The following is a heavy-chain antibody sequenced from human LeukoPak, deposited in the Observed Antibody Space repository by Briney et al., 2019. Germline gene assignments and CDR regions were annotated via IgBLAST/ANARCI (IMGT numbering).Heavy chain of an antibody. CDR2: ITDNGNTT. CDR3: ATLRLSDHFDY. D-gene: IGHD2-15*01. Sequence: GGSLRLSCAASGFTFSSYAMNWVRLSAGKGLEWVSAITDNGNTTYYADSVKGRFTISRDNSKNTLYLQMNSLRAEDTAVYYCATLRLSDHFDYWGQGTLVTVTS. CDR1: GFTFSSYA. V-gene: IGHV3-23*05. J-gene: IGHJ4*02.